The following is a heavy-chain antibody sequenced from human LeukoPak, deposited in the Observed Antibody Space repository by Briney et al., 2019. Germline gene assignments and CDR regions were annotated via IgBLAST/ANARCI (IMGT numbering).Heavy chain of an antibody. CDR3: ARDHYYDTLRDYYYGMDV. J-gene: IGHJ6*02. V-gene: IGHV3-23*01. CDR2: ISGSGGST. Sequence: GGSLRLSCAASGFTFSSYAMSWVRQAPGKGLEWVSAISGSGGSTYYADSVKGRFTISRDNSKNTLYLQMNSLRAEDTAVYYCARDHYYDTLRDYYYGMDVWGQGTTVTVSS. D-gene: IGHD3-22*01. CDR1: GFTFSSYA.